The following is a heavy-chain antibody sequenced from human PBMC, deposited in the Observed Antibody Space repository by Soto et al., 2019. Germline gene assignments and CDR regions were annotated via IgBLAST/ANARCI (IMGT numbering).Heavy chain of an antibody. J-gene: IGHJ6*02. CDR3: AGVGNSNYNWEGYYYYGMDV. Sequence: SVKVSCKASGGTFSSYAISWVRQAPGQGLEWRGGIIPIFGTANYAQKFQGRVTITADESTSTAYMELSRLRSEDTAVYYCAGVGNSNYNWEGYYYYGMDVWGQGTTVTVSS. D-gene: IGHD4-4*01. CDR2: IIPIFGTA. CDR1: GGTFSSYA. V-gene: IGHV1-69*13.